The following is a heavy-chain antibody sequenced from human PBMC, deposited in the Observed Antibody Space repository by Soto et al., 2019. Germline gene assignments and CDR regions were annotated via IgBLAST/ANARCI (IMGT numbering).Heavy chain of an antibody. V-gene: IGHV5-51*01. D-gene: IGHD6-19*01. Sequence: GESLKISCKGSGYSFTSYWIGWVRQMPGKGLEWMGIIYPGDSGTKYGPSFQGRVTISADKSISTAYLQWSSLKASDTAMYYCARRSGIAVTGPLGGHNWFDPWGQGTLVTVSS. CDR3: ARRSGIAVTGPLGGHNWFDP. CDR2: IYPGDSGT. CDR1: GYSFTSYW. J-gene: IGHJ5*02.